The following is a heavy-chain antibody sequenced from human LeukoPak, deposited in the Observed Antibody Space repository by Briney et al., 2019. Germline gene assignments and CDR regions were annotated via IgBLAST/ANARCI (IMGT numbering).Heavy chain of an antibody. V-gene: IGHV3-23*01. CDR2: ISGDSFTT. Sequence: GGSLRLSCGVSGFTFRQSSVTWVRQVPGKGLDWVSVISGDSFTTFYADSVKGRFTISRDNSKDTLYLQINNLRADDTAIYYCAKYFNGYNRYFDPWGQGTLVTVSS. CDR1: GFTFRQSS. J-gene: IGHJ5*02. CDR3: AKYFNGYNRYFDP. D-gene: IGHD5-24*01.